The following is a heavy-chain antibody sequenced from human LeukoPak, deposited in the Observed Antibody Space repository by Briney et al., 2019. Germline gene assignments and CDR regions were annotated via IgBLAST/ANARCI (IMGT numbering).Heavy chain of an antibody. J-gene: IGHJ4*02. V-gene: IGHV1-18*01. CDR1: GYTFTSYG. Sequence: ASVKVSCKASGYTFTSYGISWVRQAPGQGLEWMGWISAYNGNTNYAQKLQGRVTMTTDTPTSTAYMELRSLRSDDTAVYYCAREESDDYVWGSYRYNQGPFDYWGQGTLVTVSS. D-gene: IGHD3-16*02. CDR3: AREESDDYVWGSYRYNQGPFDY. CDR2: ISAYNGNT.